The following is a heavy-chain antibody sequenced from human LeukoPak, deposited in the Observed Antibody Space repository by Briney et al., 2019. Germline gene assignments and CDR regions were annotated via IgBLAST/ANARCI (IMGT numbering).Heavy chain of an antibody. CDR3: ARVYKQWLVQFPVGY. CDR1: GYTFTGYY. V-gene: IGHV1-2*02. Sequence: GASVKVSCKASGYTFTGYYMHWVRQAPGQGLEWMGWINPNSGGTNYAQKFQGRVTMTRDTSISTAYMELSRLRSDDTAVYYCARVYKQWLVQFPVGYWGQGTLVTVSS. CDR2: INPNSGGT. D-gene: IGHD6-19*01. J-gene: IGHJ4*02.